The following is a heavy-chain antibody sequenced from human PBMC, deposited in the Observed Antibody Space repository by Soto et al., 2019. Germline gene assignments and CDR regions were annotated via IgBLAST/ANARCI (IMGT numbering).Heavy chain of an antibody. CDR1: GYCVNGYC. D-gene: IGHD3-10*02. J-gene: IGHJ4*01. V-gene: IGHV5-10-1*01. Sequence: ESMKRSGKGAGYCVNGYCLSWVGHMPGKGLEWMGRIDPSDSYTNYSPSFQGHVTISADKSISTAYLQWSSLKASDTATYYCSFMFPLQDYFAYCGHGSLVPVSS. CDR2: IDPSDSYT. CDR3: SFMFPLQDYFAY.